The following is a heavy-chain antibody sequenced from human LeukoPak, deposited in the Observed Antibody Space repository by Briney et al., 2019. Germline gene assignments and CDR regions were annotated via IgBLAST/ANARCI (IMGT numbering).Heavy chain of an antibody. D-gene: IGHD2-2*01. V-gene: IGHV6-1*01. CDR1: GDSVSSNSVT. CDR2: TYYRSTWYN. J-gene: IGHJ5*02. CDR3: ARRLTQYDCFDP. Sequence: SQTLSLTCALSGDSVSSNSVTWNWIRQSPSRGLEWLGRTYYRSTWYNDYAVSVRGRITVNPDTSKNQFSLHLNSVTPEDTAVYYCARRLTQYDCFDPWGQGILVTVSS.